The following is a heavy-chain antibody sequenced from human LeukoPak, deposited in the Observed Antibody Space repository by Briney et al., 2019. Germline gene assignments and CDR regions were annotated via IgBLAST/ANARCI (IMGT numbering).Heavy chain of an antibody. D-gene: IGHD2-2*01. V-gene: IGHV6-1*01. CDR1: GDSVSSNSVT. CDR2: TYYRSTWYN. J-gene: IGHJ5*02. CDR3: ARRLTQYDCFDP. Sequence: SQTLSLTCALSGDSVSSNSVTWNWIRQSPSRGLEWLGRTYYRSTWYNDYAVSVRGRITVNPDTSKNQFSLHLNSVTPEDTAVYYCARRLTQYDCFDPWGQGILVTVSS.